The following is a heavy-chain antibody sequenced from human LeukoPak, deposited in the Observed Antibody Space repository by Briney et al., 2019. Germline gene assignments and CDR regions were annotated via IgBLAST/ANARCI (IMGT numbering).Heavy chain of an antibody. Sequence: PGESLRLSCVTAGFTFSSSGMHWVRQVPGKGLEWVADIWHDGSRKYYTDSVKDRFTVFKDNVKNTLYLQMDSLSVADTAVYYCAKDADQYADFYYDWWGQGTLVTVSS. J-gene: IGHJ4*02. V-gene: IGHV3-33*06. CDR1: GFTFSSSG. D-gene: IGHD4-17*01. CDR3: AKDADQYADFYYDW. CDR2: IWHDGSRK.